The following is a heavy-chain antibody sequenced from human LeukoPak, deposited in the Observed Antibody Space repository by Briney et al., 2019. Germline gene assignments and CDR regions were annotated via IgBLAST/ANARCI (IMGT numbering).Heavy chain of an antibody. CDR2: ISYDGNNK. D-gene: IGHD1-26*01. CDR1: GFTFGSYS. CDR3: AREVTGGALDY. V-gene: IGHV3-30*03. J-gene: IGHJ4*02. Sequence: GRSLRLSCAASGFTFGSYSMHWVRQAPGKGLEWVAVISYDGNNKYYADSVKGRFTISRDNSKNTLYLQMNSLRAEDTAVYYCAREVTGGALDYWGQGTLVTVSS.